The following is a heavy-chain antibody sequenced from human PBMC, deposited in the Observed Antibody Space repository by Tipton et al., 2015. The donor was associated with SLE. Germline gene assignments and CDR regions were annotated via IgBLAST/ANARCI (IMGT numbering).Heavy chain of an antibody. CDR1: GYTFSDFY. V-gene: IGHV1-18*04. J-gene: IGHJ4*02. D-gene: IGHD3-16*01. CDR2: ISGYNGET. Sequence: QSGPEVKKPGASVKVSCKASGYTFSDFYIHWVRQAPGQGLEWMGWISGYNGETIYAQKSQGRVIMTIDTSTTTVYMELRSLRSDDTAVYYCAKEGPEILGWLHWGQGTQVTVSS. CDR3: AKEGPEILGWLH.